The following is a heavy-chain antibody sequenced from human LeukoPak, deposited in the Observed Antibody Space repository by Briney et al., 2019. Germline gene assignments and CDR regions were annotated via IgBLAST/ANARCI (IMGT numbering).Heavy chain of an antibody. D-gene: IGHD5-18*01. CDR2: IKQDGSEK. J-gene: IGHJ4*02. V-gene: IGHV3-7*01. Sequence: GGSLRLSCAASGFSFSSYWMSWVRQAPGKGLEWVANIKQDGSEKYYVESVKGRFTVSRDNAKNSLYLEMNSLRAEDTAVYYCARDGPTAYFDYWGQGTLVTVSS. CDR1: GFSFSSYW. CDR3: ARDGPTAYFDY.